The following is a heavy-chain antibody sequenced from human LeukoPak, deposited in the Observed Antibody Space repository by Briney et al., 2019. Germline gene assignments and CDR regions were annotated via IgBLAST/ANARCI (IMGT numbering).Heavy chain of an antibody. CDR1: GFTFSSYG. V-gene: IGHV3-30*03. D-gene: IGHD4-23*01. CDR2: ISFDATNK. CDR3: ARDPRYGGNSEGFDY. J-gene: IGHJ4*02. Sequence: GRSLRLSCAASGFTFSSYGMHWVRQAPGKGLEWVAVISFDATNKYYADSVKGRFTISRDNSKNTLYLQMNSLRAEDTAMYYCARDPRYGGNSEGFDYWGQGTLVTVSS.